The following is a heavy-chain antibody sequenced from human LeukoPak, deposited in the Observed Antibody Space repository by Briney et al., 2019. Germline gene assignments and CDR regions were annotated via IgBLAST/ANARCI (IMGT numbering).Heavy chain of an antibody. J-gene: IGHJ6*02. CDR2: IIPIFGTA. CDR1: GGTFSSYA. Sequence: TCAVSGGTFSSYAISWVRQAPGQGLEWMGGIIPIFGTANYAQKFQGRVTITADESTSTAYMELSSLRSEDTAVYYCARDPDLPHYSRGMDVWGQGTTVTVSS. D-gene: IGHD2-2*01. CDR3: ARDPDLPHYSRGMDV. V-gene: IGHV1-69*01.